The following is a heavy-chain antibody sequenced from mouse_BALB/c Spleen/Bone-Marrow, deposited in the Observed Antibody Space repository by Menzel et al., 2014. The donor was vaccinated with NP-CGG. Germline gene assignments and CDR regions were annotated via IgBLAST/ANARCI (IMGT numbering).Heavy chain of an antibody. CDR1: GSNINDTY. CDR3: AGASYCAMYY. Sequence: EVQLQQSGAELVKPWASVKLSCTASGSNINDTYMHWVKQRPEQGLEWLGRIDPAIGNTKYDPKFQGQATITADTSSNTAYLQLSSLTSEDTAGYYCAGASYCAMYYWDQGTSVTISS. J-gene: IGHJ4*01. V-gene: IGHV14-3*02. CDR2: IDPAIGNT.